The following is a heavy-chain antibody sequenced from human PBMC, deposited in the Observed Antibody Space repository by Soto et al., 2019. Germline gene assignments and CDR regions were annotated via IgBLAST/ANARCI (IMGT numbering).Heavy chain of an antibody. V-gene: IGHV5-51*01. CDR1: GYRFANYW. D-gene: IGHD3-10*01. J-gene: IGHJ6*02. CDR2: IYPGDSDT. Sequence: GESLKISCEGSGYRFANYWIGWVRQMPGKGLEWMGIIYPGDSDTRYSPSFQGQVTISVDKSFSTAYLQWSSLKASDSATYYCARIGDAGRGKYYFYYGLDVWGQGSTVTVSS. CDR3: ARIGDAGRGKYYFYYGLDV.